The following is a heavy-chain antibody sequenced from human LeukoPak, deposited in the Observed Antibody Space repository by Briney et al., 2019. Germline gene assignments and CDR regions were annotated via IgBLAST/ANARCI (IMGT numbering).Heavy chain of an antibody. V-gene: IGHV4-30-4*01. CDR1: GGSISSGDYY. J-gene: IGHJ4*02. D-gene: IGHD3-16*02. CDR2: IYYSGST. CDR3: ARARGHYDYVWGSYRYTFFDY. Sequence: SETLSLTCTVSGGSISSGDYYWSWIRQPPGKGLGWFGNIYYSGSTYYNPSLKSRVTISVDTSKNQFSLKLSSVTAADTAVYYCARARGHYDYVWGSYRYTFFDYWGQGTLVTVSS.